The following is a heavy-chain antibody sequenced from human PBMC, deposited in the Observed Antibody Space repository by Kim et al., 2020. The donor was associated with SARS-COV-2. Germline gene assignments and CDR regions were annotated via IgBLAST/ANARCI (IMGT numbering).Heavy chain of an antibody. CDR3: ARGMGSESYNPFGY. CDR2: IYHSGTT. V-gene: IGHV4-4*02. CDR1: GGSISSSNW. D-gene: IGHD3-10*01. J-gene: IGHJ4*02. Sequence: SETLSLTCAVSGGSISSSNWWSWVRPPPGKGLEWIGEIYHSGTTNYNPSLKSRVTISVDKSKNQLSLKLSTVTAADTAVYYCARGMGSESYNPFGYWGQGTLVTASS.